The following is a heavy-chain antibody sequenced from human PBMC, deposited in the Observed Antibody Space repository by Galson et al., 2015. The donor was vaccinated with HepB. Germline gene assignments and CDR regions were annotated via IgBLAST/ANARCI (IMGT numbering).Heavy chain of an antibody. CDR2: IKQDGSGE. Sequence: SLRLSCAGSGITFSNYWMSWVRQAPGKGLEWVANIKQDGSGEYYVDSVRGRFTISGDNAKNSLYLQMNSLRAEDTAVYYCGRDINPRQQWQVALRYWGQGTQVTVSS. V-gene: IGHV3-7*01. CDR3: GRDINPRQQWQVALRY. CDR1: GITFSNYW. D-gene: IGHD6-19*01. J-gene: IGHJ4*02.